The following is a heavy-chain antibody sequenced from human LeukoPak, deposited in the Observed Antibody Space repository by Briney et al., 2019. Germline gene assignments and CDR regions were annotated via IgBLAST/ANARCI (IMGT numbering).Heavy chain of an antibody. CDR1: GFTFSSYA. Sequence: GGSLRLSCAASGFTFSSYAMSWVRQAPGKGLEWVSAISGSGGSTYYADSVKGRFTISRDNSKNTLYLQMDSLRAEDTAVYYCAKDPVFYGDGSYFDYWGQGTLVTVSS. CDR2: ISGSGGST. J-gene: IGHJ4*02. CDR3: AKDPVFYGDGSYFDY. V-gene: IGHV3-23*01. D-gene: IGHD4-17*01.